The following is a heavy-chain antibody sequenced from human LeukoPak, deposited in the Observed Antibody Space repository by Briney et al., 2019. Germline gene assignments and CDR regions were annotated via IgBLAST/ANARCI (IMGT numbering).Heavy chain of an antibody. CDR1: GFTFSSDA. V-gene: IGHV3-23*01. J-gene: IGHJ6*02. D-gene: IGHD2-15*01. CDR3: ARDCSGGSCYGGHYYGMDV. Sequence: GGSLRLSCAASGFTFSSDAMSWVRQVPGKGLEWVSAICGSGGSTYYADSVKGRFTISRDNSKNTLYLQMNSLRAEDTAIYYCARDCSGGSCYGGHYYGMDVWGQGTTVTVSS. CDR2: ICGSGGST.